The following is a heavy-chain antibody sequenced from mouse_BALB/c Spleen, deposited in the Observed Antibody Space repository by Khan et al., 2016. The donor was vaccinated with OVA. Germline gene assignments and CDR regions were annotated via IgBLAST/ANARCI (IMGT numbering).Heavy chain of an antibody. CDR1: GYSFTSYL. CDR2: FYPGNGDT. D-gene: IGHD1-3*01. J-gene: IGHJ3*01. Sequence: EVQLQESGTVLARPGASVKMSCKASGYSFTSYLIHWVKQRPGQGLEWIGDFYPGNGDTTYNQKFKDKAKLTADTSANTANMELSSLTNEDSAVYYCARGGYSSIAYWGQGNLVTGFA. V-gene: IGHV1-5*01. CDR3: ARGGYSSIAY.